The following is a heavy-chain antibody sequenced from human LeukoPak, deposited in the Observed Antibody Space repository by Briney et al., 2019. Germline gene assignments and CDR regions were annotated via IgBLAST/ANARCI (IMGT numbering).Heavy chain of an antibody. D-gene: IGHD6-19*01. CDR3: ARLGSSRAYYFDY. J-gene: IGHJ4*02. V-gene: IGHV4-59*08. CDR2: IYYSGST. Sequence: ASETLSLTCTVSGGSISSYYWSWIRQPPGKGLEWIGYIYYSGSTNYNPSLKSRVTISVDTSKNQFSLKLSSVTAADTAVYYCARLGSSRAYYFDYWGQGTLVTVSS. CDR1: GGSISSYY.